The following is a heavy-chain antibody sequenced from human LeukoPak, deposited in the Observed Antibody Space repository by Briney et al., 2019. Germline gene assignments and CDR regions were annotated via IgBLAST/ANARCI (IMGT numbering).Heavy chain of an antibody. V-gene: IGHV4-59*08. D-gene: IGHD2-2*02. J-gene: IGHJ5*02. CDR2: DYYSGTT. CDR1: GGSINTYY. Sequence: SETLSLTCTVSGGSINTYYWSWIRQPPGKGLEWIGYDYYSGTTKYNPSLQSRVTMSVDTSKNQFSLKLSSVTAADTAVYYCARHRYCSSTSCYRWFDPWGQGTLVTVSS. CDR3: ARHRYCSSTSCYRWFDP.